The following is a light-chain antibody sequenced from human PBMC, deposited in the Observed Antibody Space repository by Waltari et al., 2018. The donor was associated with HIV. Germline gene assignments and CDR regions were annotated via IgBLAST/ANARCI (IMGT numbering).Light chain of an antibody. Sequence: QSVLTQPPSVSGAPGQRVTIPCPGSSSNIGAGYDVHWYQQLPGTAPKLLIYGNSNRPSGVPDRFSGSKSGTSASLAITGLQPDDETDYYCQSYDSSLSNWVFGGGTKVTVL. CDR1: SSNIGAGYD. V-gene: IGLV1-40*01. J-gene: IGLJ3*02. CDR3: QSYDSSLSNWV. CDR2: GNS.